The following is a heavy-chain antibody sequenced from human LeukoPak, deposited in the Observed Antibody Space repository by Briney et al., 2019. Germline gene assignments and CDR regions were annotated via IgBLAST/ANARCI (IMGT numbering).Heavy chain of an antibody. CDR3: ARGEVLRYSYSMDV. CDR1: GFTFSSYS. D-gene: IGHD3-9*01. CDR2: ISSSSSYI. V-gene: IGHV3-21*01. Sequence: GGSLRLSCAASGFTFSSYSMNWVRQAPGKGLEWVSSISSSSSYIYYADSVKGRFTISRDNAKNSLYLQMNSLRAEDTAVYYCARGEVLRYSYSMDVWGQGTTVTVSS. J-gene: IGHJ6*02.